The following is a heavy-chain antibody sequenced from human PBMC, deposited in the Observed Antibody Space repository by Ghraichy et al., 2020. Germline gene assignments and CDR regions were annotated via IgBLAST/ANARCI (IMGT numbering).Heavy chain of an antibody. CDR2: TYYRSKWYS. V-gene: IGHV6-1*01. CDR3: VRDGYWGV. D-gene: IGHD2-15*01. Sequence: SQTLSLTCAISGDSVPNNGATWNWIRQSPSRGLEWLGRTYYRSKWYSDYALSVQSRITVNADTSKNQFSLQLNSVTPEDTAVYYCVRDGYWGVWGKGTPVTVSS. J-gene: IGHJ6*04. CDR1: GDSVPNNGAT.